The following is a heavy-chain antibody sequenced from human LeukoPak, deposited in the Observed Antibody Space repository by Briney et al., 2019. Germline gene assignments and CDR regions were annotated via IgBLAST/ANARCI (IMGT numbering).Heavy chain of an antibody. Sequence: RGSLRLSCAASGFTFSSYWMSWVRQAPGKGQEWVANIKQDGSEKYYVDSVKGRFTISRDNAKNSLYLQMNSLRAEDTAVYYCARELLGRNWNYFDYWGQGTLVTVSS. V-gene: IGHV3-7*01. CDR2: IKQDGSEK. CDR3: ARELLGRNWNYFDY. D-gene: IGHD1-1*01. CDR1: GFTFSSYW. J-gene: IGHJ4*02.